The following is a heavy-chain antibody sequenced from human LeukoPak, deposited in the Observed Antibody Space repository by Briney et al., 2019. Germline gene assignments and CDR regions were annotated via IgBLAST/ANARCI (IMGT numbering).Heavy chain of an antibody. CDR1: GGSISSYY. CDR3: ARRFNDYGGALDYFDY. Sequence: SETLSLTCTVSGGSISSYYWSWTRQPPGKGLEWIGYIYYSGSTNYNPSLKSRVTISVDTSKNQFSLKLSSVTAADTAVYYCARRFNDYGGALDYFDYWGQGTLVTVSS. D-gene: IGHD4-23*01. J-gene: IGHJ4*02. CDR2: IYYSGST. V-gene: IGHV4-59*08.